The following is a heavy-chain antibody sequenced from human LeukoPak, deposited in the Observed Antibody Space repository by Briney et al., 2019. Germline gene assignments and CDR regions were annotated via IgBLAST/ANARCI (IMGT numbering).Heavy chain of an antibody. CDR3: ARAGMVTGVNWFDP. CDR1: GFTFSSYS. CDR2: ISSSSSYI. V-gene: IGHV3-21*01. J-gene: IGHJ5*02. Sequence: GGSLRLSCAASGFTFSSYSMNWVRQAPGKGLEWVSSISSSSSYIYYADSVKGRFTISRDNAKNSLYLQMNSLRAEDTAVYYCARAGMVTGVNWFDPRGQGTLVTVSS. D-gene: IGHD5-18*01.